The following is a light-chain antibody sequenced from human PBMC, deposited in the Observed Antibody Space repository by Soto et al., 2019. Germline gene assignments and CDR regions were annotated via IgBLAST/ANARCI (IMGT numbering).Light chain of an antibody. V-gene: IGKV3-20*01. CDR2: GAS. CDR3: QQYAGSPWT. CDR1: QSVSSSY. J-gene: IGKJ1*01. Sequence: LLTQTPGTLSLSPGERAPLSCRASQSVSSSYLAWYQQKPGQAPRLLIYGASSRATGIPDRFSGSGSGRDFTLTISRLEPEDSAVYYCQQYAGSPWTFGQGTKVDI.